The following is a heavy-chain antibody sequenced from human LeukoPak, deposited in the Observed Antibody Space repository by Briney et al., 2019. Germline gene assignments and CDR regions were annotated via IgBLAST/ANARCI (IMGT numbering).Heavy chain of an antibody. D-gene: IGHD3-9*01. V-gene: IGHV1-69*06. J-gene: IGHJ6*04. Sequence: EASVKVSCKASGGTFSSYAISWVRQAPGQGLEWMGGIIPIFGTANYAQKFQGRVTITADKSTSTAYMELSSLRSEDTAVYYCASLGWLTGYYPQSYGMDVWGKGTTVTVSS. CDR1: GGTFSSYA. CDR3: ASLGWLTGYYPQSYGMDV. CDR2: IIPIFGTA.